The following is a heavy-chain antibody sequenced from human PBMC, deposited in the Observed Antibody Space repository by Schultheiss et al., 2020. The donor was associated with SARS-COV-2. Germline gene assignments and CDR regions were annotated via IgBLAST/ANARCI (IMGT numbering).Heavy chain of an antibody. V-gene: IGHV3-7*01. CDR3: ARAVLGVDTSAEEIDY. Sequence: GGSLRLSCAASGFTFSSYWMSWVRQAPVKGLEWVANIKQDGSEKYYVDSVKGRFTISRDNAKNSLYLQMNSLRAEDTAVYYCARAVLGVDTSAEEIDYWGQGTLVTVSS. J-gene: IGHJ4*02. CDR2: IKQDGSEK. D-gene: IGHD5-18*01. CDR1: GFTFSSYW.